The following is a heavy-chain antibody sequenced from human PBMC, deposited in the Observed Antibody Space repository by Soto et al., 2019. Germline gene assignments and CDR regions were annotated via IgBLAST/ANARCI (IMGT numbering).Heavy chain of an antibody. CDR2: IYHSGST. D-gene: IGHD2-15*01. CDR3: ARALYCSGGSCSPLRGMDV. V-gene: IGHV4-38-2*01. J-gene: IGHJ6*02. CDR1: GYSISSGYY. Sequence: SETLSLTCAVSGYSISSGYYWGWIRQPPGKGLEWIGTIYHSGSTYYNPSLKSRVTISVDTSKNQFSLKLSSVTAADTAVYYCARALYCSGGSCSPLRGMDVWGQGTPVTVSS.